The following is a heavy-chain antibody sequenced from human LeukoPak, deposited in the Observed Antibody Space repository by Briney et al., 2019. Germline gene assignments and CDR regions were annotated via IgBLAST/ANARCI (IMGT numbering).Heavy chain of an antibody. J-gene: IGHJ6*02. CDR2: ISGVASDI. D-gene: IGHD3-16*01. Sequence: GGSLRLSCAASGFTFSDYYMTWIRQAPGKGLECVSYISGVASDIYYGDSVKGRFTISRDNAKNSVYLQMNSLRAEDTAVYYCARGGALGMDVWGQGTTVTVSS. CDR1: GFTFSDYY. CDR3: ARGGALGMDV. V-gene: IGHV3-11*01.